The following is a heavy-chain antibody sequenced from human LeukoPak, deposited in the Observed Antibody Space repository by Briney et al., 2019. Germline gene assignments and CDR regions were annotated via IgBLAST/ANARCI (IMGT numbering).Heavy chain of an antibody. CDR2: IYYSGST. Sequence: SETLSLTCTFSGGSFSPAHWSWIRQPPGKGLEWIGYIYYSGSTNYNPSLKSRVTISVDTSKNQFSLKLSSVTAADTAVYYCARGYDFWSGFNYWGQGTLVTVSS. CDR3: ARGYDFWSGFNY. D-gene: IGHD3-3*01. CDR1: GGSFSPAH. V-gene: IGHV4-59*01. J-gene: IGHJ4*02.